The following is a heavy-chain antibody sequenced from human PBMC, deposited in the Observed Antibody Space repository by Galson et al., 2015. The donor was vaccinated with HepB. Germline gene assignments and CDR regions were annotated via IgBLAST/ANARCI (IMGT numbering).Heavy chain of an antibody. CDR2: ISGSGGST. Sequence: SLRLSCAASGFTFSSYAMSWVRQAPGKGLEWVSAISGSGGSTYYADSVKGRFTISRDNSKNTLYLQMNSLRAENTAVYYCAKYRDSGWVGGYFDYWGQGTPVTVSS. CDR1: GFTFSSYA. V-gene: IGHV3-23*01. D-gene: IGHD6-19*01. J-gene: IGHJ4*02. CDR3: AKYRDSGWVGGYFDY.